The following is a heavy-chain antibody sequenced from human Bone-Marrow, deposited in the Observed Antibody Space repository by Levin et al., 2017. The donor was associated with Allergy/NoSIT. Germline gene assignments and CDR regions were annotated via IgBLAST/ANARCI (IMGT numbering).Heavy chain of an antibody. CDR1: GFTFSSYW. CDR2: INSDGSST. J-gene: IGHJ6*02. V-gene: IGHV3-74*01. CDR3: ARGYSTVTFYYYYGMDV. D-gene: IGHD4-17*01. Sequence: GGSLRLSCAASGFTFSSYWMHWVRQAPGKGLVWVSRINSDGSSTSYADSVKGRFTISRDNAKNTLYLQMNSLRAEDTAVYYCARGYSTVTFYYYYGMDVWGQGTTVTVSS.